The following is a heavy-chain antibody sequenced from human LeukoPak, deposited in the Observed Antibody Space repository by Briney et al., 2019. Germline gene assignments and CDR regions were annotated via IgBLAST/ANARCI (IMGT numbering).Heavy chain of an antibody. D-gene: IGHD3-22*01. J-gene: IGHJ4*02. V-gene: IGHV3-48*03. Sequence: LPGGSLRLSCAASGLTFSSYEMNWVRQAPGKGLEWVSYISSSGSAIYYADSVKGRFTISRDNAKDSLYVQMNSLRAEDTAVYYCARGYPSVGYYDSSAYPYFFDYWGQGTLVTVSS. CDR2: ISSSGSAI. CDR1: GLTFSSYE. CDR3: ARGYPSVGYYDSSAYPYFFDY.